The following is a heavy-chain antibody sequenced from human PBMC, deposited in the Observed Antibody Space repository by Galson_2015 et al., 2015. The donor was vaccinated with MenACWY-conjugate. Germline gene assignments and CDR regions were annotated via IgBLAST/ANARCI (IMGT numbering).Heavy chain of an antibody. V-gene: IGHV1-3*01. Sequence: SVKVSCKASEYTFTSFAIHWVRQAPGQRLEWMGWINAGTGGTKYSQKFQDRVTITSDTSAKTAFMEVRSLTSEDTAVYYCARSPRDKVSGSYSYHRWGKGTTVTVPS. D-gene: IGHD3-16*02. CDR3: ARSPRDKVSGSYSYHR. J-gene: IGHJ6*04. CDR2: INAGTGGT. CDR1: EYTFTSFA.